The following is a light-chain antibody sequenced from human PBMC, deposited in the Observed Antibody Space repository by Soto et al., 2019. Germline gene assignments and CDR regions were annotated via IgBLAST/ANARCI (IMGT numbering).Light chain of an antibody. Sequence: QSVLTQPRSVSGSPGQSVTISCTGTSSDVGGYNYVSWYQHHPGKAPKLMIYDVTKGPSGVPDRFSGSKSGNTASLTISGLQAEDEADYYCCSYAGGYYVFGSGTKLTVL. V-gene: IGLV2-11*01. J-gene: IGLJ1*01. CDR1: SSDVGGYNY. CDR3: CSYAGGYYV. CDR2: DVT.